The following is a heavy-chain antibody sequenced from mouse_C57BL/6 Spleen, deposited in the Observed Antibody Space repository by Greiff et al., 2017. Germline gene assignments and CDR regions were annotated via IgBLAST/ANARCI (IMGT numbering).Heavy chain of an antibody. Sequence: LQESGAELAKPGASVKLSCKASGYTFTSYWMHWVKQRPGPGLAWIGYINPSSGYTKYNQKFKDKATLTADKSSSTAYMQLSSLTYEDSAVXYCARTYDYDEAWFAYWGQGTLVTVSA. CDR1: GYTFTSYW. V-gene: IGHV1-7*01. J-gene: IGHJ3*01. CDR2: INPSSGYT. D-gene: IGHD2-4*01. CDR3: ARTYDYDEAWFAY.